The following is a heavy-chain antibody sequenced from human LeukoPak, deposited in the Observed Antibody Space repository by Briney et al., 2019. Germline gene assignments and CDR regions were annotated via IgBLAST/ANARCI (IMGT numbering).Heavy chain of an antibody. J-gene: IGHJ3*01. V-gene: IGHV4-61*01. CDR1: GASVNSDSYF. CDR2: VFYSGRT. CDR3: VREAATSYYDSAGYYRQTGVFDV. D-gene: IGHD3-22*01. Sequence: PSETLSLTCTVAGASVNSDSYFWTWVRQPPGKGLEWIGNVFYSGRTKYKPSLKTRVTMSLDKSKNQFFLNLNSVTAADTARYFCVREAATSYYDSAGYYRQTGVFDVWGRGTMVTVSS.